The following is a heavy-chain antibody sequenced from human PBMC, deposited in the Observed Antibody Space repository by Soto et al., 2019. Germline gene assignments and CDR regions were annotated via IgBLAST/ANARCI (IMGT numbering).Heavy chain of an antibody. V-gene: IGHV4-4*02. CDR3: TKNGAYALDY. Sequence: PSETLSLTCAVSGDSFSSDNWWSWVRQPPEKGLEWIGEIYRGTSPTYNPSLESRLTISVDKSKNQFSLKLNSVTAADTAVYYCTKNGAYALDYWGQGTLVTVSS. CDR1: GDSFSSDNW. CDR2: IYRGTSP. D-gene: IGHD4-17*01. J-gene: IGHJ4*02.